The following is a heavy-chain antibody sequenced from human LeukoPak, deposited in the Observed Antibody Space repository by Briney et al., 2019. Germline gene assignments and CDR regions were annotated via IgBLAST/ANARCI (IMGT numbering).Heavy chain of an antibody. Sequence: SETLSLTCTVSGGSISSYYWSWIRQPPGKGLEWIGYIYHSGSTYYNPSLKSRVTISVDRSKNQFSLKLSSVTAADTAVYYCARAPRYCSSTSCYQGDWFDPWGQGTLVTVSS. CDR2: IYHSGST. CDR1: GGSISSYY. V-gene: IGHV4-59*12. J-gene: IGHJ5*02. D-gene: IGHD2-2*01. CDR3: ARAPRYCSSTSCYQGDWFDP.